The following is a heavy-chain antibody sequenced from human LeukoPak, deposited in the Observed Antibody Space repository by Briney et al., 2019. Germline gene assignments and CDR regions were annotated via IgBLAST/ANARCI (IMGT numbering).Heavy chain of an antibody. D-gene: IGHD5-18*01. CDR3: ARDLSRNTITAMVPFDY. Sequence: SETLSLTCTVSGGSISSGGYYWSWIRQPPGKGLEWIGYIYHSGSTYYNPSLKSRVTISVDRSKNQFSLKLSSVTAADTAVYYCARDLSRNTITAMVPFDYWGQGTLVTVSS. J-gene: IGHJ4*02. CDR2: IYHSGST. V-gene: IGHV4-30-2*01. CDR1: GGSISSGGYY.